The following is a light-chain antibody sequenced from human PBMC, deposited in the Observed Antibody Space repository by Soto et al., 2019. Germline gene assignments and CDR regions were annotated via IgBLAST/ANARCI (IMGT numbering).Light chain of an antibody. V-gene: IGKV3-11*01. Sequence: PGETATLSCRASQSVSSYLAWYQQKPGQAPRLLIYDASNRATGIPDRFSGSGSGTDFTLTISSLEPEDFAVYYCHQRGSWPRGTFGQGTKVGIK. CDR2: DAS. CDR3: HQRGSWPRGT. CDR1: QSVSSY. J-gene: IGKJ1*01.